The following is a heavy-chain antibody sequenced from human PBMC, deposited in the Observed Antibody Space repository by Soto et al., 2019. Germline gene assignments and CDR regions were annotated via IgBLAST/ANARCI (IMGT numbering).Heavy chain of an antibody. CDR2: IIPMSGRP. Sequence: QVQLVQSGAEVKTPGSSVKVSCKASGGNFNSFSIDWVRQAPGQGLEWMGGIIPMSGRPNYAQRFQGRVTFREDKSTNTVYMEVNSMTYEDTAVYYCTRRGRQSANWFDPWGQGTLVTVSS. CDR1: GGNFNSFS. J-gene: IGHJ5*02. CDR3: TRRGRQSANWFDP. V-gene: IGHV1-69*06.